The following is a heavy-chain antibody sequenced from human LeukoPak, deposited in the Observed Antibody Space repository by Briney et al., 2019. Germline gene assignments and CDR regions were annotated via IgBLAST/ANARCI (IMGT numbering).Heavy chain of an antibody. D-gene: IGHD3-3*01. CDR2: IFPGDSHT. V-gene: IGHV5-51*01. CDR3: ARSSVNWFDP. Sequence: GESLKISCKGSGYSFTNYWIGWVRQMPGKGLEWMGIIFPGDSHTRYSPSFQGRVTMSADKSISTAYLQWSSLRASDTAMYYCARSSVNWFDPWGQGTLVTVSS. J-gene: IGHJ5*02. CDR1: GYSFTNYW.